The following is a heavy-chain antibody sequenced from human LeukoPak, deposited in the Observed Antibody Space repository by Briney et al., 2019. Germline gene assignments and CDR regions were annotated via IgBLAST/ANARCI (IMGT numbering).Heavy chain of an antibody. CDR1: GYTLTELS. Sequence: PVASVKVSCKVSGYTLTELSMHWVRQAPGKGLEWMGGFDPEDGETIYAQKFQGRVTMTEDTSTDTAYMELSSLRSEDTAVYYCASRYCSSTSCYAPGLRYYYYYMDVWGKGTTVTISS. CDR2: FDPEDGET. D-gene: IGHD2-2*01. J-gene: IGHJ6*03. V-gene: IGHV1-24*01. CDR3: ASRYCSSTSCYAPGLRYYYYYMDV.